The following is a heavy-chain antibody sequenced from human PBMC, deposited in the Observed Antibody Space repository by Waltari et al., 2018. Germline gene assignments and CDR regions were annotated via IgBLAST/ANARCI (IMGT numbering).Heavy chain of an antibody. Sequence: QVQLQQWGAGLLQPSETPSLPCAVYGGSFRGYYWGWVRQPPGKGLEWIGEINHNGNINRNPSRRSRVTMLVDTSRSQLSLKINSVTDADTAVYYCVRLEDCTGPGGNCYSGDSFAMDVWGQGTTVTVSS. CDR3: VRLEDCTGPGGNCYSGDSFAMDV. V-gene: IGHV4-34*02. D-gene: IGHD2-8*02. CDR1: GGSFRGYY. CDR2: INHNGNI. J-gene: IGHJ6*02.